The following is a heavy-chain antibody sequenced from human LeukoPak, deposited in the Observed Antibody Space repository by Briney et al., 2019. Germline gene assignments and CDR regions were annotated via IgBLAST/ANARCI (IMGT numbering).Heavy chain of an antibody. CDR3: AREPYIVVVVAATDY. V-gene: IGHV3-33*01. J-gene: IGHJ4*02. Sequence: GGSLRLSCAASGFTFRSYGMHWVRQAPGKGLECVAVIWYDGSNKYYADSVKGRFTISRDNSKNTLYLQMNSLRAEDTAVYYCAREPYIVVVVAATDYWGQGTLVTVSS. CDR1: GFTFRSYG. D-gene: IGHD2-15*01. CDR2: IWYDGSNK.